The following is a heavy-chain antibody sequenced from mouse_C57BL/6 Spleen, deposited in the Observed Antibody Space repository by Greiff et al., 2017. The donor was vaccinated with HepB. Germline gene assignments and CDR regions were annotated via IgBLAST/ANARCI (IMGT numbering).Heavy chain of an antibody. CDR2: IDPSDSYT. D-gene: IGHD1-1*01. J-gene: IGHJ2*01. CDR3: ARANYYGSSLYYFDY. V-gene: IGHV1-50*01. CDR1: GYTFTSYW. Sequence: QVQLQQSGAELVKPGASVKLSCKASGYTFTSYWMQWVKQRPGQGLEWIGEIDPSDSYTNYNQKFKGKATLTVDTSSSPAYMQLSSLTSEDSAVYYCARANYYGSSLYYFDYWGQGTTLTVSS.